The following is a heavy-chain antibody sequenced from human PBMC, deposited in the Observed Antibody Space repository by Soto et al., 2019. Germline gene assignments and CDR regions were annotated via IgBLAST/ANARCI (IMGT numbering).Heavy chain of an antibody. CDR2: IYYSGST. Sequence: PSXTLSLTCTVSGGSISSYYCSWILQPPGKGLEWIGYIYYSGSTNYNPSLKSRVTISVDTSKNQFSLKLSSVTAADTAVYYCARGLYEGFDPWGQGTLVTVSS. CDR1: GGSISSYY. V-gene: IGHV4-59*01. D-gene: IGHD2-2*02. CDR3: ARGLYEGFDP. J-gene: IGHJ5*02.